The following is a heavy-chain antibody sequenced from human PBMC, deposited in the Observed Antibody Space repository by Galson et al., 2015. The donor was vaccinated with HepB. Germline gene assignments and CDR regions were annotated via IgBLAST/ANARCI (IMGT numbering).Heavy chain of an antibody. CDR1: GVTLNSYT. Sequence: SVKVSCKASGVTLNSYTVTWVRQAPGQGLQWMGGIIPFSGVVNYAQQFQGRLTITADESRRTAYMELSSLKSEDTAVCFCARGNPITVYWGQGTLVTVSS. CDR2: IIPFSGVV. CDR3: ARGNPITVY. D-gene: IGHD3-3*01. V-gene: IGHV1-69*13. J-gene: IGHJ4*02.